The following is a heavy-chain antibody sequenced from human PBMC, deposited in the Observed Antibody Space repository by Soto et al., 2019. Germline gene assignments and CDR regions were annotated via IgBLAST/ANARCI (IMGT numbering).Heavy chain of an antibody. V-gene: IGHV3-23*01. D-gene: IGHD2-2*01. CDR2: ISGSGGRT. CDR3: AKANSFSCRGTTCYAFYFDY. CDR1: GFTFSSYA. Sequence: EVQLLESGGGFVPPGGSLRLSCAVSGFTFSSYAMSWVRQAPGKGLEWISYISGSGGRTYYADSVKGRFTISRDNSKNTVYLQMNCLRVEDTAVYYCAKANSFSCRGTTCYAFYFDYWGQGTLVTVSS. J-gene: IGHJ4*02.